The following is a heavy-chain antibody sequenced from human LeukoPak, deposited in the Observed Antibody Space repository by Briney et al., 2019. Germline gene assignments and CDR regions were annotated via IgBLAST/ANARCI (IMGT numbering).Heavy chain of an antibody. Sequence: RGASVKVSCKVSGYTLTELSMHWVRQAPGKGLEWMGGFDPEVGETIYAQKFQGRVTMTEDTSTDTAYMELSSLRSEDTAVYYCATLVGATNGYYFDYWGRGTLVTVSS. V-gene: IGHV1-24*01. D-gene: IGHD1-26*01. CDR2: FDPEVGET. J-gene: IGHJ4*02. CDR1: GYTLTELS. CDR3: ATLVGATNGYYFDY.